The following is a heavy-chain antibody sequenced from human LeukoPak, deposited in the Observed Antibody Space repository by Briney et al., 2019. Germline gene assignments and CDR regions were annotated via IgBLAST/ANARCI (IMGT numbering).Heavy chain of an antibody. D-gene: IGHD1-1*01. CDR2: ITTSSSYI. J-gene: IGHJ3*02. CDR3: ARGWYTDAFDI. CDR1: GFTFTDYG. Sequence: PGGSLRLSCAASGFTFTDYGMNWVRQAPGKGLEWVSSITTSSSYIYYADSVKGRFTISRDNAKNSLFLQMNSLRAEDTAVYFCARGWYTDAFDIWGKGTTVTISS. V-gene: IGHV3-21*01.